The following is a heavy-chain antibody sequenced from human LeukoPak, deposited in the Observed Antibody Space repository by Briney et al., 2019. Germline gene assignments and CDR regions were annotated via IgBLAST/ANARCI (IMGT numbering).Heavy chain of an antibody. CDR2: ISAYNGNT. CDR3: ARDLGRKSWITMVRGLGWFDP. Sequence: ASVKVSCKTSGYTFTNYAINWVRQAPGQGLEWMGWISAYNGNTNYAQKLQGRVTMTTDTSTSTAYMELRSLRSDDTAVYYCARDLGRKSWITMVRGLGWFDPWGQGTLVTVSS. J-gene: IGHJ5*02. CDR1: GYTFTNYA. V-gene: IGHV1-18*01. D-gene: IGHD3-10*01.